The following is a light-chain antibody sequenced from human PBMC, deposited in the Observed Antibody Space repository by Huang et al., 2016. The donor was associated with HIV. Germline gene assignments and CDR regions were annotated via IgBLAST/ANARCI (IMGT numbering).Light chain of an antibody. CDR3: QQYNNWPPKT. Sequence: EIVMTQSPATLSVSPGERVTLSCRASQSLSTYLAWYQQKPGQAPRLLIYGASTRATGIPARFSGGGSGTECTLTISSLQSEDSAVYYCQQYNNWPPKTFGQGTKVEIK. J-gene: IGKJ1*01. CDR2: GAS. V-gene: IGKV3-15*01. CDR1: QSLSTY.